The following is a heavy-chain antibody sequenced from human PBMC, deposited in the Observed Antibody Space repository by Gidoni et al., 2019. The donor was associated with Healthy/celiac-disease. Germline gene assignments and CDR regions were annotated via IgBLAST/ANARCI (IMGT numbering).Heavy chain of an antibody. D-gene: IGHD6-13*01. CDR3: ARGKYSSSFRKNWFDP. Sequence: QVQLVQSGAEVKKPASSVKVSCKASAGTFSSSAISWVRQAPGQGLEWMGGTIPIFGKANYAQKFQGRVTITAEESTSTAYMERSSLRSEDTAVYYCARGKYSSSFRKNWFDPWGQGTLVTVSS. CDR2: TIPIFGKA. V-gene: IGHV1-69*12. J-gene: IGHJ5*02. CDR1: AGTFSSSA.